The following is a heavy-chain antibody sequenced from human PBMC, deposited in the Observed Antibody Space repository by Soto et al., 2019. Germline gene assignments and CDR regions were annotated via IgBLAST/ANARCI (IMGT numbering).Heavy chain of an antibody. CDR3: ARVGPEAPGPLGYYGMQV. CDR1: GYTFTGYY. J-gene: IGHJ6*02. V-gene: IGHV1-2*04. CDR2: INPNSGGT. Sequence: GASVKVSCKASGYTFTGYYMHWVRQARGQGLEWMGWINPNSGGTNYAQKFQGWITMTRDTSISTAYMELSRLRSDDTAVYYCARVGPEAPGPLGYYGMQVWGQATTVNVS.